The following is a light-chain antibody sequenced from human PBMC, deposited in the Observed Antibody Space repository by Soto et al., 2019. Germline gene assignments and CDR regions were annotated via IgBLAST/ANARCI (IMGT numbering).Light chain of an antibody. CDR2: AAS. Sequence: DIVMTQSPSSLSSSVGDRVTITCRASQSISSYLHWYQQKPGKAPKLLIYAASSLPSGVPSRFSGSGSGTDFTLTISSLQPEDFATYYCQRSFSTPLTFGGGTKVEIK. CDR3: QRSFSTPLT. J-gene: IGKJ4*01. V-gene: IGKV1-39*01. CDR1: QSISSY.